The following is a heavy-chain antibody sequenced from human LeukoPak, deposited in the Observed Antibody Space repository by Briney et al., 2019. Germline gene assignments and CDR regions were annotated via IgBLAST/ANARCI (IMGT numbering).Heavy chain of an antibody. D-gene: IGHD3-10*01. V-gene: IGHV4-59*01. J-gene: IGHJ4*02. CDR2: IYYSGST. Sequence: SETLSLTCTVSGGSISSYYWSWIRQPPGKGLEWIGYIYYSGSTNYNPSLKSRVTISVDTSKNQFSLKLSSVTAADTAVYYCARAPPMVRAYYFGYWGQGTLVTVSS. CDR3: ARAPPMVRAYYFGY. CDR1: GGSISSYY.